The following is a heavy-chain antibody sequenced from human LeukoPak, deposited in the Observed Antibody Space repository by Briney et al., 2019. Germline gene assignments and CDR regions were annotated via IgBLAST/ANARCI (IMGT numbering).Heavy chain of an antibody. CDR1: GFTFSSYA. J-gene: IGHJ4*02. CDR3: AKGLLWFGECLDY. CDR2: ISGSGGST. Sequence: GGSLRLSCAASGFTFSSYAMGWVRQAPGKGLEWVSAISGSGGSTYYADSVKGRFTISRDNSKNTLYLQMNSLRVEDTAVYYCAKGLLWFGECLDYWGQGTLVTVSS. V-gene: IGHV3-23*01. D-gene: IGHD3-10*01.